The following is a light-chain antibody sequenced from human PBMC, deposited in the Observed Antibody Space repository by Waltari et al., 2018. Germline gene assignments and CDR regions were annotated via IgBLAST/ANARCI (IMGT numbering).Light chain of an antibody. CDR1: QGIGNY. CDR2: AAT. V-gene: IGKV1-17*01. Sequence: DIQMTQSPSSLSASVGDTVTITCRASQGIGNYLTWFQQKPGKAPKLLIYAATTLQSGVPSRFSGSGSGTEFTLTINSLQPEDFATYYCLQHNSYPLTFGGGTKVEIE. CDR3: LQHNSYPLT. J-gene: IGKJ4*01.